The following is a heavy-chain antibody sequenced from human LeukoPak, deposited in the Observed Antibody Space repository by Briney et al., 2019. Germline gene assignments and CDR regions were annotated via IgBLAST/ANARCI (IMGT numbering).Heavy chain of an antibody. CDR2: ISGSGGST. V-gene: IGHV3-23*01. J-gene: IGHJ5*02. Sequence: GGSLRLSCAVSGFTFSSYAMSWVRQAPGKGLEWVSAISGSGGSTYYADSVKGRFTISRDSSKNTLYLQMNSLRAEDTAVYYCAKSSARYYYDTSGSWFDPWGQGTLVTVSS. D-gene: IGHD3-22*01. CDR3: AKSSARYYYDTSGSWFDP. CDR1: GFTFSSYA.